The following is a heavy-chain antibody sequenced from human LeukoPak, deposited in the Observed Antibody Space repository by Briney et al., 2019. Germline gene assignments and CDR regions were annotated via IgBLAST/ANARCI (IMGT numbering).Heavy chain of an antibody. CDR3: ARRPGGSGWYFNAPSY. CDR2: IYHSGST. V-gene: IGHV4-4*02. J-gene: IGHJ4*02. D-gene: IGHD6-19*01. CDR1: GGSISSSNW. Sequence: PSGTLSLTCAVSGGSISSSNWWSWVRQPPGKGLEWIGEIYHSGSTNYNPSLKSRVTISVDKSKNQFSLKLSSVSAADTAVYYCARRPGGSGWYFNAPSYWGQGTLVTVSS.